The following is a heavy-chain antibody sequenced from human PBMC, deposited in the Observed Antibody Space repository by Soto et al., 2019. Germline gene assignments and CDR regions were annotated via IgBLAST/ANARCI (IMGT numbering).Heavy chain of an antibody. CDR2: IYYSGST. CDR3: TRVQYFDNYGIDV. D-gene: IGHD3-9*01. J-gene: IGHJ6*02. Sequence: TVSGGTIRNYYWSWISQPPGKGLEWIGYIYYSGSTNYNPSLKSRVTISVDTSKNQFSLKLSSVTAADTVVYYCTRVQYFDNYGIDVCAEGIMVTVSS. CDR1: GGTIRNYY. V-gene: IGHV4-59*01.